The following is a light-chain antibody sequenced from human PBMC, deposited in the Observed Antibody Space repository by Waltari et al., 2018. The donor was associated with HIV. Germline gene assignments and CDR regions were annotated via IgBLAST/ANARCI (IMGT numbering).Light chain of an antibody. CDR2: AAA. CDR1: QNVFSD. CDR3: QQYKASRLT. J-gene: IGKJ1*01. Sequence: EIVMTQSPGTRSVSPGGRAPLSGRAGQNVFSDLAWYHQKPGQAPRLLIFAAAKGASGLPAKFSGSGSGTEFSLTITSLQSEDYGLYHCQQYKASRLTFPQGPRV. V-gene: IGKV3-15*01.